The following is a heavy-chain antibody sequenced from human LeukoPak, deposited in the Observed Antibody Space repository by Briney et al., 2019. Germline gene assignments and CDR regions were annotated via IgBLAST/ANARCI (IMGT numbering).Heavy chain of an antibody. CDR3: ARGPYSYDGSGARGAAFDI. D-gene: IGHD3-22*01. Sequence: GAPVKVSCKASGYTFTSYIISWVRQAPGQGLEWMGCISAYNGNTNSAQNLQGRVSMTTDTSTTTAYMELRSLRSDDTAVYYCARGPYSYDGSGARGAAFDIWGQGTMVTVSS. J-gene: IGHJ3*02. CDR1: GYTFTSYI. V-gene: IGHV1-18*01. CDR2: ISAYNGNT.